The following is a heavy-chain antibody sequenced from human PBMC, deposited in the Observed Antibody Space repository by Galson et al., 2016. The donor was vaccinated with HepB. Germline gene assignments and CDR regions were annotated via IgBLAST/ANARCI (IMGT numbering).Heavy chain of an antibody. J-gene: IGHJ6*02. CDR2: INQGGSDR. CDR1: GFTFNSYW. CDR3: ARRLDTQGRIGGWAWGMDV. D-gene: IGHD3-10*01. Sequence: LRLSCAASGFTFNSYWMSWVRQAPGKGLEWLANINQGGSDRKYVDSVMGRFTISRDNAKNSLYLQMNSLTTEDTAVYFCARRLDTQGRIGGWAWGMDVWGQGTTVTVSS. V-gene: IGHV3-7*01.